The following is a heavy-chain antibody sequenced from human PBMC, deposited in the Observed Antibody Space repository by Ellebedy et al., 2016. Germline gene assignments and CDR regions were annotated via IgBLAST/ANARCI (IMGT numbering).Heavy chain of an antibody. CDR2: IYHSGST. V-gene: IGHV4-34*09. J-gene: IGHJ3*02. CDR1: GGSFSDYY. D-gene: IGHD5-24*01. Sequence: SETLSLXXAVYGGSFSDYYWSWIRQPPGKGLEWIGEIYHSGSTNYNPSLKSRVTISVDTSKNQFSLKLSSVTAADTAVYYCARDSTGIQFGAFDIWGQGTMVTVSS. CDR3: ARDSTGIQFGAFDI.